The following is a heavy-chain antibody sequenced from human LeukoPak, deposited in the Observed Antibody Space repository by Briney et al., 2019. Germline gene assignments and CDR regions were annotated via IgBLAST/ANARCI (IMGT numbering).Heavy chain of an antibody. CDR1: GGSISTYY. CDR3: ARQGDYVGNWFDP. CDR2: IHNSGST. V-gene: IGHV4-59*08. Sequence: SETLSLTCTVSGGSISTYYWSWLRQPPGKGLEWIGYIHNSGSTNYNPSLKSRVTISVDTSDNQFPLKLSSVTAADTAVYYCARQGDYVGNWFDPWGQRTLVTVSP. D-gene: IGHD4-23*01. J-gene: IGHJ5*02.